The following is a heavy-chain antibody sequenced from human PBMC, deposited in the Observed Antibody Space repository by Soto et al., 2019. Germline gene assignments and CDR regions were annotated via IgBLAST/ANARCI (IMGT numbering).Heavy chain of an antibody. V-gene: IGHV4-59*08. CDR3: ARGTPSPLIVRSSRGPWFDP. Sequence: LSLTCTVSGGSISSYYWSWIRQPPGKGLEWIGYMYYGGRTNYNPSLKSRVTISVDTSKMQVSLKLSSVTAADTAVYFCARGTPSPLIVRSSRGPWFDPWGQGTLVTVSS. CDR1: GGSISSYY. CDR2: MYYGGRT. D-gene: IGHD2-15*01. J-gene: IGHJ5*02.